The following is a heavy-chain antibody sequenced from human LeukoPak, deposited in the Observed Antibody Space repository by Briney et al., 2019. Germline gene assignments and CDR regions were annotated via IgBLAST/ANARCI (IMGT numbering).Heavy chain of an antibody. J-gene: IGHJ4*02. V-gene: IGHV4-4*07. CDR1: GGSISGYY. CDR3: ARAPDFWSGYTFDY. Sequence: PSETLSLTCTVSGGSISGYYWSWIRQPAGKGLEWIGRIYTSGSTNYNPSLKSRVTMSVDTSKNQFSLKLSSVTAADTAVYYCARAPDFWSGYTFDYWGQGTLVTVSS. CDR2: IYTSGST. D-gene: IGHD3-3*01.